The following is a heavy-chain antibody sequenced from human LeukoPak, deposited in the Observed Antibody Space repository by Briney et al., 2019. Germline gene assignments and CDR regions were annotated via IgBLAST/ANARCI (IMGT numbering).Heavy chain of an antibody. CDR2: ISGGGAST. J-gene: IGHJ4*02. V-gene: IGHV3-23*01. CDR1: GFTLSTNA. Sequence: GGSLRLSCLTSGFTLSTNAMSWVRQAPGKGLEWISGISGGGASTYYADSVKGRLTISRDDSRNTLYLQMNSLRGDDTAVYYCAKDVGKWESLHFFDYWGQGTLVTVSS. D-gene: IGHD1-26*01. CDR3: AKDVGKWESLHFFDY.